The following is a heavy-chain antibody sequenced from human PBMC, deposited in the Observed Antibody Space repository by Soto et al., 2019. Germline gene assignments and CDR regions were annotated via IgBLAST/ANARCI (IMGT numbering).Heavy chain of an antibody. D-gene: IGHD5-12*01. CDR2: IEPSGGSK. Sequence: GASVKVSCKASGYTFTGYYMHWVRQAPGQGLEWMGVIEPSGGSKSYTQKFQDRITMTRDTSTSTVYMELSSLRSEDTAVYYCARSTITFYYFDFWSQRTLVTVSS. CDR3: ARSTITFYYFDF. V-gene: IGHV1-46*01. CDR1: GYTFTGYY. J-gene: IGHJ4*02.